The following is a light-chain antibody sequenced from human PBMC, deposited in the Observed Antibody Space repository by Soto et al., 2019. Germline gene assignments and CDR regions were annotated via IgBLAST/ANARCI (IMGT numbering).Light chain of an antibody. CDR2: VNSDGSH. Sequence: QLVLTQSPSASASLGASVKLTCTLSRGHSSYAIAWHQQQPEKGPRYLMKVNSDGSHSKGDGIPDRFSGSSSGAERYLTISSLQSEDEGDYYCQTWGTARVFGGGTQLTVL. J-gene: IGLJ3*02. V-gene: IGLV4-69*01. CDR3: QTWGTARV. CDR1: RGHSSYA.